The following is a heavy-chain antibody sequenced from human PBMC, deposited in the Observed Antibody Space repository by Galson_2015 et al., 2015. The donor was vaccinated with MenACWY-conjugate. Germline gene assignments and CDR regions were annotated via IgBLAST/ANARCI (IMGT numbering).Heavy chain of an antibody. Sequence: SLRLSCAASGFTFSSYSMNWVRQAPGKGLEWVSYIRDSSSTKNYADSVKGRFTISRDNAKNSLYLQMNSLGAEDTAVYYCASRDSSSWYRQYFHHWGQGTLVTVSS. J-gene: IGHJ1*01. CDR1: GFTFSSYS. D-gene: IGHD6-13*01. CDR2: IRDSSSTK. CDR3: ASRDSSSWYRQYFHH. V-gene: IGHV3-48*01.